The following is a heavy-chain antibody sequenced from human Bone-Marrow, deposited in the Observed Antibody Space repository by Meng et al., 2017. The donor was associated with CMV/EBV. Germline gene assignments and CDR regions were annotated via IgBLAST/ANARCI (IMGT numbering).Heavy chain of an antibody. Sequence: SEKVSCKASGGTFSSYAISWVRQAPGQGLEWMGGIIPIFGTANYAQKFQGRVTITTDESTSTAYMELSSLRSEDPAVYYCAGQTGDHDAFDIWGQGTMVTVSS. J-gene: IGHJ3*02. CDR1: GGTFSSYA. CDR2: IIPIFGTA. V-gene: IGHV1-69*05. D-gene: IGHD7-27*01. CDR3: AGQTGDHDAFDI.